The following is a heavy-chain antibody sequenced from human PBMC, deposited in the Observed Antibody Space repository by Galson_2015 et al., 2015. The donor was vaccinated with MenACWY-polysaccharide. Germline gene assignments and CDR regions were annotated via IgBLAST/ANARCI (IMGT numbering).Heavy chain of an antibody. D-gene: IGHD3-3*01. CDR1: GYTFTSYG. CDR3: AKDHRVDFWSGSWEYYYYMDV. Sequence: SVKVSCKASGYTFTSYGISWVRQAPGQGLEWMGWISAYNGNTNYAQKLQGRVTMTTDTSTSTAYMELRSLRSDDTAVYYCAKDHRVDFWSGSWEYYYYMDVWGKGTTLTVSS. J-gene: IGHJ6*03. CDR2: ISAYNGNT. V-gene: IGHV1-18*01.